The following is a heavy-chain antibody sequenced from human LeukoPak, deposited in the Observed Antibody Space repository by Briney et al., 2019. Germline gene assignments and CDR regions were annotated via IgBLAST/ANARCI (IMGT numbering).Heavy chain of an antibody. J-gene: IGHJ4*02. CDR1: GYSFTTYW. V-gene: IGHV5-51*01. D-gene: IGHD6-19*01. CDR2: IYPGDSDT. CDR3: ARSASGWGFDD. Sequence: KDGESLKISCKGSGYSFTTYWIGWVRQMSGKGLEWMGIIYPGDSDTRHSPSFQGQVSISADKSIRTAYLQWSSLKASDSSMYYCARSASGWGFDDWGQGTLVTVSS.